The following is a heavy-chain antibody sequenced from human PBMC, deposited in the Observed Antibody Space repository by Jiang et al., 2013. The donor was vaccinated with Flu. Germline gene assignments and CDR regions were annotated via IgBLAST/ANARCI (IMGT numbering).Heavy chain of an antibody. CDR1: GGSISSYY. J-gene: IGHJ4*02. CDR3: ARVISNPYYFDY. D-gene: IGHD3-3*02. V-gene: IGHV4-59*01. CDR2: IYYSGST. Sequence: GSGLVKPSETLSLTCTVSGGSISSYYWSWIRQPPGKGLEWIGYIYYSGSTNYNPSLKSRVTISVDTSKNQFSLKLSSVTAADTAVYYCARVISNPYYFDYWGQGTLVTVSS.